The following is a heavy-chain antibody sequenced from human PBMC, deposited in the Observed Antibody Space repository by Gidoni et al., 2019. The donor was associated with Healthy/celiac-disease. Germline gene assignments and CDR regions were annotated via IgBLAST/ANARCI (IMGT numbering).Heavy chain of an antibody. CDR1: GFTFSSYW. D-gene: IGHD3-22*01. V-gene: IGHV3-74*01. CDR2: INSDGSST. CDR3: ARAYYDSSGYYYPPYYFDY. Sequence: EVQLVESGGGLVQPGGSPRLSCAASGFTFSSYWMPWVRQAPGKGLVRVSRINSDGSSTSYADSVKGRFTISRDNAKNTLYLQMNSLRAEDTAVYYCARAYYDSSGYYYPPYYFDYWGQGTLVTVSS. J-gene: IGHJ4*02.